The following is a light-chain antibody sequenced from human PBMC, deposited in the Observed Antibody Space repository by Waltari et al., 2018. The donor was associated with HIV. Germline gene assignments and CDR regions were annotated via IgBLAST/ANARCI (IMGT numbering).Light chain of an antibody. CDR1: QSVSSN. CDR3: QQYNNWPPEGT. CDR2: GAS. J-gene: IGKJ1*01. V-gene: IGKV3-15*01. Sequence: EIVMTQSPATLSVSPGERATLSCRASQSVSSNLAWYQQKPGQAPRLLIYGASTRATGIPARFSGSGSGTEFTLTISSLQSEDFAVYYCQQYNNWPPEGTFGQGPKVEIK.